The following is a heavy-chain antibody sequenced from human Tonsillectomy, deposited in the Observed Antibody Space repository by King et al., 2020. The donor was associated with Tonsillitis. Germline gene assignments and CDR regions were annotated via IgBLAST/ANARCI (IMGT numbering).Heavy chain of an antibody. CDR1: EFTFSSYG. D-gene: IGHD3-22*01. J-gene: IGHJ4*02. CDR2: ISYDGSNK. Sequence: VQLVESGGGVVQPGRSLRLSCAASEFTFSSYGMHWVRQATGKGLEWVAVISYDGSNKYYTDSVKGRFTISRDNSKNTLYLQMNSLKAEDTAVYYCARAVPYDSSDYYLGPWDYWGQGTLVTVSS. V-gene: IGHV3-33*05. CDR3: ARAVPYDSSDYYLGPWDY.